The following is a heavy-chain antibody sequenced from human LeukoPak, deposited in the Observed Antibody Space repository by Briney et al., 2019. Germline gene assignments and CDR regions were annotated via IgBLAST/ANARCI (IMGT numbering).Heavy chain of an antibody. J-gene: IGHJ4*02. CDR1: GGSFSGYY. CDR2: ISYSGSA. Sequence: SETLSLTCAVYGGSFSGYYWDWIRQPPGKGLEWIGSISYSGSAYNNPALKSRITIYVDMSKNQLSLKLSSVTAAETAVYYCARQRGYCSGGSCYGMFDYWGQGTLVTVSS. CDR3: ARQRGYCSGGSCYGMFDY. D-gene: IGHD2-15*01. V-gene: IGHV4-39*01.